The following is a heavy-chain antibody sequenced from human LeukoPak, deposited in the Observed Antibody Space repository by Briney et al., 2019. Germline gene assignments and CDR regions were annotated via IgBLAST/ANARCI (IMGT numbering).Heavy chain of an antibody. D-gene: IGHD1-14*01. CDR3: ARGTANGTPTLDY. CDR1: GGTFSSYA. Sequence: SVTVSCKASGGTFSSYAISWVRQAPGQGLEWMGRIIPILGIANYAQKFQGRVTITADKSTSTAYMELSSLRSEDTAVYYCARGTANGTPTLDYWGQGTLVTVSS. CDR2: IIPILGIA. V-gene: IGHV1-69*04. J-gene: IGHJ4*02.